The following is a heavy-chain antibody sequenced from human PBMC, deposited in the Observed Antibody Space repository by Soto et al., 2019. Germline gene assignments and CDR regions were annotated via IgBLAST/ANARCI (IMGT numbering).Heavy chain of an antibody. J-gene: IGHJ4*02. CDR2: IYYSGST. V-gene: IGHV4-59*01. CDR3: ARTERTAMGPGYFDY. CDR1: GGSISSYY. D-gene: IGHD5-18*01. Sequence: QVQLQESGPGLVKPSETLSLTCTVSGGSISSYYWSWIRQPPGKGLEWIGYIYYSGSTNYNPSLKSRVTISVDTSKNQFSLKLSSVTAADTAVYYCARTERTAMGPGYFDYWGQGTLVTVSS.